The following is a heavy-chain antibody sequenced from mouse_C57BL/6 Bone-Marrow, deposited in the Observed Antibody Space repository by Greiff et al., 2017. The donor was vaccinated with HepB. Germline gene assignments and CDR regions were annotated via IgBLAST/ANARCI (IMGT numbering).Heavy chain of an antibody. CDR2: IDPSDSET. Sequence: QVQLQQPGAELVRPGSSVKLSCKASGYTFTSYWMHWVKQRPIQGLEWIGNIDPSDSETHYNQKFKDKATLTVDKSSSTAYMQLSSLTSEDSAVYCCARGYSNYVDYAMDYWGQGTSVTISS. D-gene: IGHD2-5*01. V-gene: IGHV1-52*01. J-gene: IGHJ4*01. CDR1: GYTFTSYW. CDR3: ARGYSNYVDYAMDY.